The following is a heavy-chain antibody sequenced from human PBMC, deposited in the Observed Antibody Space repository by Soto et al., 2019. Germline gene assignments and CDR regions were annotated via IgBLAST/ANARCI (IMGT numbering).Heavy chain of an antibody. CDR2: ISAYNGNT. CDR1: GYTFTSYG. D-gene: IGHD2-2*01. CDR3: ARDPSYMVVVPAALFDY. V-gene: IGHV1-18*01. J-gene: IGHJ4*02. Sequence: QVQLVQSGAEVKKPGASVKVSCKASGYTFTSYGISWVRQAPGQGLEWMGWISAYNGNTNYAQKLQGRVTMTTDTSMRTSYMELRSLRSDDTAVYYCARDPSYMVVVPAALFDYWGQGTLVTVSS.